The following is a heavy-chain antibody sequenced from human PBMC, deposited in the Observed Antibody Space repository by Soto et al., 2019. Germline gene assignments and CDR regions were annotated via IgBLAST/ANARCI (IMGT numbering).Heavy chain of an antibody. Sequence: VQLVESGGGVVQPGRSLRLSCAASGFTFSSYGMHWVRQAPGKGLEWVAVIWYDGSNKYYADSVKGRFTISRDNSKNTLYLQMNSLRAEDTAVYYCARDRGEQLAFYYYYGMDVWGQGTTVTVSS. V-gene: IGHV3-33*01. CDR2: IWYDGSNK. CDR3: ARDRGEQLAFYYYYGMDV. D-gene: IGHD6-6*01. J-gene: IGHJ6*02. CDR1: GFTFSSYG.